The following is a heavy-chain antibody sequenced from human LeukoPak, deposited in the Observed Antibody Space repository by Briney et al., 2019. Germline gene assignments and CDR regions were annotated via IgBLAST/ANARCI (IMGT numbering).Heavy chain of an antibody. CDR2: TYYRSKWYN. CDR3: ARNLRSAAGTDFDY. J-gene: IGHJ4*02. Sequence: SQTLSLTCAISGDSVSSNSAAWNWIRQSPSRGLEWLGRTYYRSKWYNDYAVSVKSRITINPGTSKNQFSLQLNSVTPEDTAMYYCARNLRSAAGTDFDYWGQGTLVTVSS. CDR1: GDSVSSNSAA. V-gene: IGHV6-1*01. D-gene: IGHD6-13*01.